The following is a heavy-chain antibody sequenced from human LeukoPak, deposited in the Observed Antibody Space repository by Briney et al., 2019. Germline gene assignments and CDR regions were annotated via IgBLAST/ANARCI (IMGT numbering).Heavy chain of an antibody. J-gene: IGHJ4*02. CDR1: GGSFSHYS. D-gene: IGHD5/OR15-5a*01. CDR2: INHSGST. CDR3: ARVYADY. Sequence: SETLSLTCAFYGGSFSHYSWSWIRQPPGKGLEWIGEINHSGSTNYNPSLKSRVTISVDTSKNQFSLKLSSVTAADTAVYYCARVYADYWGQGTLVTVSS. V-gene: IGHV4-34*01.